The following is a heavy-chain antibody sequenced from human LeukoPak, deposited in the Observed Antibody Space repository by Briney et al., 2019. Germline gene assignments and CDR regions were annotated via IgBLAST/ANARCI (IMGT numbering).Heavy chain of an antibody. V-gene: IGHV1-24*01. CDR3: ATSYYYDSSGYYYDFDY. Sequence: ASVKVSCKVSGYTLIELSMHWVRQAPGKGREWMGGFNPEDGETIYAQKFQGRVTITEDTSTETVYMELSNLRSEDTAVYYCATSYYYDSSGYYYDFDYWGQGTLVTVSS. J-gene: IGHJ4*02. D-gene: IGHD3-22*01. CDR2: FNPEDGET. CDR1: GYTLIELS.